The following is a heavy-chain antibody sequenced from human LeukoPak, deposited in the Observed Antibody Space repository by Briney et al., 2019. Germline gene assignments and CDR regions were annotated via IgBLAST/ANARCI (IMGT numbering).Heavy chain of an antibody. J-gene: IGHJ3*02. D-gene: IGHD2-2*01. V-gene: IGHV4-39*01. CDR1: GSTFSSYW. Sequence: PGGSLRLSCAASGSTFSSYWMSWVRQPPGKGLEWIGSIYYSGSTYYNPSLKSRVTISVDTSKNQFSLKLSSVTAADTAVYYCARGAIYCSSTSCYSLVSFDIWGQGTMVTVSS. CDR3: ARGAIYCSSTSCYSLVSFDI. CDR2: IYYSGST.